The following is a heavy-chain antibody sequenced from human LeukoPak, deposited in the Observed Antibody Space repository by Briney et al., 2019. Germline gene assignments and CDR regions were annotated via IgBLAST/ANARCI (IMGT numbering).Heavy chain of an antibody. Sequence: SETLSLTYTVSGDSINSYYWSWIRQPPGKGLEWIGYIFYSGNTNYNPSLKSRVTISLDTSKNQFSLKVSSVTAADTAVYYCARYARAGPVQTTSTNYYYMDVWGKGTTVTVSS. J-gene: IGHJ6*03. CDR3: ARYARAGPVQTTSTNYYYMDV. D-gene: IGHD2-8*01. V-gene: IGHV4-59*01. CDR2: IFYSGNT. CDR1: GDSINSYY.